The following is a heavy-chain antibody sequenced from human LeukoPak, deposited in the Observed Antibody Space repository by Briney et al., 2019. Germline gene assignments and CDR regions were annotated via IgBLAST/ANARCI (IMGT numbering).Heavy chain of an antibody. V-gene: IGHV3-23*01. J-gene: IGHJ5*02. Sequence: PGGSLRLSCAASGFTFNNYAMTWVRQAPGKGLEWVSLISSSGGSTYYADSVKGRFTISRDNSKNTLYLQMSSLRVEGTAIYYCAKDSLHWFDPWGQGTLVTVSS. CDR3: AKDSLHWFDP. CDR2: ISSSGGST. CDR1: GFTFNNYA.